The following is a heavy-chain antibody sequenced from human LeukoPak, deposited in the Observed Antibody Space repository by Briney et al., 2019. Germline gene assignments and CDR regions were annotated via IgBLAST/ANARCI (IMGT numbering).Heavy chain of an antibody. J-gene: IGHJ4*02. Sequence: PSETLSLTCTISGGSISSSGYFWGWIRQPPGKGLEWIGSIYYSGSTYYNASLKSRVTISVDTSKNQFSLNLSSLTAADTAVYYCARDYRGTYPPGYFDYWGQGTLVTVSS. D-gene: IGHD3-16*02. CDR2: IYYSGST. V-gene: IGHV4-39*07. CDR1: GGSISSSGYF. CDR3: ARDYRGTYPPGYFDY.